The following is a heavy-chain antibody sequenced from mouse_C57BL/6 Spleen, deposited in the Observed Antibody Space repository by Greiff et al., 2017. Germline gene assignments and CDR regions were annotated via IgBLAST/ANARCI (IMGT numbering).Heavy chain of an antibody. D-gene: IGHD1-1*01. V-gene: IGHV1-82*01. CDR3: ARWESSYGYFDV. CDR1: GYAFSSSW. CDR2: IYPGDGDT. J-gene: IGHJ1*03. Sequence: VKLQQSGPELVKPGASVKISCKASGYAFSSSWMNWVKQRPGKGLEWIGRIYPGDGDTNYNGKFKGKATLTADKSSSTAYMQLSSLTSEDSAVYFCARWESSYGYFDVWGTGTTVTVSS.